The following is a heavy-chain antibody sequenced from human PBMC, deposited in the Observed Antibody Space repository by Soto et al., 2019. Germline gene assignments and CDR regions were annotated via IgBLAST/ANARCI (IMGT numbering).Heavy chain of an antibody. CDR3: ARGRGSGDFFDY. V-gene: IGHV4-31*01. CDR2: IFYSGST. D-gene: IGHD6-25*01. CDR1: GGSINSGGFY. Sequence: QVQLQESGPGLVKPSQTLSLTCTVSGGSINSGGFYWSWIRQHPGKALEWIGYIFYSGSTCYNPSLESLVTMSVDTSKNQLSLKVTSVTAADTAVYYCARGRGSGDFFDYWGQGTPVTVSS. J-gene: IGHJ4*02.